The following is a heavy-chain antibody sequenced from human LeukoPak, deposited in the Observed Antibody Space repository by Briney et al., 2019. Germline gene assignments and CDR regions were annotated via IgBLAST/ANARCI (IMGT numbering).Heavy chain of an antibody. V-gene: IGHV1-18*01. J-gene: IGHJ4*02. CDR2: ISAYNGNT. CDR3: ARLNFGSEDY. CDR1: GYTFTSYG. D-gene: IGHD3-10*01. Sequence: ASVKVSCKTPGYTFTSYGISWVRQAPGQGLEWMGWISAYNGNTNYAQKFQGRVTVTTETSTSTAYMELRSLRFDDTAVYYCARLNFGSEDYWGQGTLVTVSS.